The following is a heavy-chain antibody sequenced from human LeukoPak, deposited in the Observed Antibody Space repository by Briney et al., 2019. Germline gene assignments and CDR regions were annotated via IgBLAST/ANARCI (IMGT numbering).Heavy chain of an antibody. J-gene: IGHJ4*02. CDR3: ARRGIAAAGTSY. Sequence: SETLSLTCSVSGGSISSGNYYWDWIRQPPGKGLEWIGSIYSNGSTHYNPSLKSRVTISVGTSKNQLSLKLTSVTAADTAVYYCARRGIAAAGTSYWGQGTLVTVSS. D-gene: IGHD6-25*01. CDR1: GGSISSGNYY. CDR2: IYSNGST. V-gene: IGHV4-39*01.